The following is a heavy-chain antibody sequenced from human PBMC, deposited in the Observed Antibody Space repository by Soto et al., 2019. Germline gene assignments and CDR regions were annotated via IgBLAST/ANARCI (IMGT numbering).Heavy chain of an antibody. J-gene: IGHJ3*02. D-gene: IGHD6-19*01. V-gene: IGHV1-2*02. Sequence: QVQLVQSGAEVQKPGASVKVSCKASGYTFTGYYMHWVRQAPGQGLEWMGWINPNSGGTNYAQKFQGRVTMTRDTSISTAYMDLNRLRSDDTAVYYCARDRPFLGCSSGCRGYAFDIWGQGTMVTVSS. CDR3: ARDRPFLGCSSGCRGYAFDI. CDR2: INPNSGGT. CDR1: GYTFTGYY.